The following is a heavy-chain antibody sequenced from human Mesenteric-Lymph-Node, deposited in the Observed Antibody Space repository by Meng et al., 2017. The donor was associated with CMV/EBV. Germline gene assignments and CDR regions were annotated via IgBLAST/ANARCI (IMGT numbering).Heavy chain of an antibody. V-gene: IGHV4-59*01. CDR3: ARLYDYSSYVGY. J-gene: IGHJ4*02. CDR2: IYYSGST. Sequence: SETLSLTCTVSGGSISSYYWSWLRQPPGKGLEWIGYIYYSGSTNYNPSLKSRVTMSLGTSKNQFFLKLSSVTPADTAVYYCARLYDYSSYVGYWGQGTLVTVSS. CDR1: GGSISSYY. D-gene: IGHD4-11*01.